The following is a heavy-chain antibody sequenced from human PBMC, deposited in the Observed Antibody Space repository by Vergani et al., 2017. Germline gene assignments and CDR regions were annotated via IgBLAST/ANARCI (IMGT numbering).Heavy chain of an antibody. Sequence: QVQLVQSGAEVKKPGASVKVSCKASGYTFTGYYMHWVRQPPGQGLEWMGWINPNSGGTNYAQNFQGRVTMTRDTSFSTAYMELSRLRADDTAVYYCAGGGMVREGPYYYGMDVWGQGTTVTVSS. CDR2: INPNSGGT. CDR1: GYTFTGYY. CDR3: AGGGMVREGPYYYGMDV. J-gene: IGHJ6*02. V-gene: IGHV1-2*02. D-gene: IGHD3-10*01.